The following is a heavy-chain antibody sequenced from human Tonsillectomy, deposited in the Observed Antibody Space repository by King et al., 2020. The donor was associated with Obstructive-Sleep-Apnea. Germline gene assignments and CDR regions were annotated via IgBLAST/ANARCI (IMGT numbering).Heavy chain of an antibody. CDR3: ARATGMTTVIGDWFDP. CDR2: IYYTGST. Sequence: QLQESGPGLVKPSETLSLTCTVSVGSISSSSYYWGWIRQTPGKGLEWIGSIYYTGSTYYNPSLKSRVIISVGTSTKHFSLTLSSVTAAGTAVDYCARATGMTTVIGDWFDPWGQGTLVTVSS. V-gene: IGHV4-39*07. D-gene: IGHD4-11*01. J-gene: IGHJ5*02. CDR1: VGSISSSSYY.